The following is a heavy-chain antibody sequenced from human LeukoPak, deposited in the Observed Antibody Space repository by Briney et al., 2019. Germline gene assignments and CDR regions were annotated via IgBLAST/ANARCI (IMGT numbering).Heavy chain of an antibody. Sequence: PGGSLRLSCAASGFSFSDYYMGWLRQAPGKGLEWLSYISGSGTIIFYADSVKGRFTISRDNAKNSLDLQMNSLRAEDTAVYYCGRDFGLIGTKRSFDIWGQGTMVTVSS. CDR1: GFSFSDYY. CDR3: GRDFGLIGTKRSFDI. D-gene: IGHD1-7*01. J-gene: IGHJ3*02. CDR2: ISGSGTII. V-gene: IGHV3-11*01.